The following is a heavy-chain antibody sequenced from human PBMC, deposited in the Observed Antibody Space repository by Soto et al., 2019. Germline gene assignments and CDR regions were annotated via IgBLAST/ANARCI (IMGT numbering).Heavy chain of an antibody. J-gene: IGHJ6*02. CDR1: GYSFTSYW. V-gene: IGHV5-10-1*01. CDR3: ARLVLATPGSSYYYYGMDV. Sequence: GESLKISCKGSGYSFTSYWISRVRQMPGKGLEWMGRIDPSDSYTNYSPSFQGHVTISADKSISTAYLQWSSLKASDTAMYYCARLVLATPGSSYYYYGMDVWGQGTTVTVSS. CDR2: IDPSDSYT. D-gene: IGHD5-12*01.